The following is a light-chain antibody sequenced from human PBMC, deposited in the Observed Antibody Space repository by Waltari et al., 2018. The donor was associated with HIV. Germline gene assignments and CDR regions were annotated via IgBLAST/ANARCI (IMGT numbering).Light chain of an antibody. CDR3: CSYAGAYTYV. CDR2: EVT. CDR1: RSDIGYFDY. V-gene: IGLV2-11*01. J-gene: IGLJ1*01. Sequence: QSALTQPRPVSGSPGQSVTISCTGTRSDIGYFDYVSWYQQFPGKPPKVIIYEVTQPSARVPRLFTCSKSGITASLTISRLPGEDEADYYCCSYAGAYTYVFGTGTKVTVL.